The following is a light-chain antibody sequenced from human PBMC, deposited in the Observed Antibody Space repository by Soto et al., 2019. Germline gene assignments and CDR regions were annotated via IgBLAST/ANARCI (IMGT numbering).Light chain of an antibody. V-gene: IGKV3-20*01. CDR1: QSVSSNY. Sequence: EIVLTQSPGTLSLSPGERATLSCRASQSVSSNYLAWYQQKPGQAPKLLIFGASNRATGFPDRFRGSGSGTDFTLTISRLEPEDFAVYYCQQYVSPPITFGQGTRLEIK. CDR3: QQYVSPPIT. J-gene: IGKJ5*01. CDR2: GAS.